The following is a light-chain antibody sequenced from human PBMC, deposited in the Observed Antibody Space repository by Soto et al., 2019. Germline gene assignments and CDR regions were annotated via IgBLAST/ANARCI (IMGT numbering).Light chain of an antibody. V-gene: IGKV3-20*01. CDR3: QQYGSSPPIT. CDR1: QSVSSSY. J-gene: IGKJ5*01. CDR2: GAS. Sequence: EIVLTHSPGTLSLSPGERATLSCRASQSVSSSYLAWYQQKPGQAPRLLIYGASSRATGIPDRFRGSGSGTDFTLTISRLEPEDFAVYYCQQYGSSPPITFGQGTRLE.